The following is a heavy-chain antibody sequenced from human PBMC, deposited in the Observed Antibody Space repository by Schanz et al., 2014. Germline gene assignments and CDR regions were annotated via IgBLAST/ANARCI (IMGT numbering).Heavy chain of an antibody. CDR3: ARHSGYYYYYGMDV. Sequence: VQLVESGGGVVQPGGSLSLSCAASGFTFSDSWMHLVRQAPGKGLEWIGSIYYSGSTYYNPSLKSRVTISVDTSKNQSALKLSSVTAADTAVYNCARHSGYYYYYGMDVWGQGTTVTVSS. CDR1: GFTFSDSW. J-gene: IGHJ6*02. V-gene: IGHV4-38-2*01. CDR2: IYYSGST.